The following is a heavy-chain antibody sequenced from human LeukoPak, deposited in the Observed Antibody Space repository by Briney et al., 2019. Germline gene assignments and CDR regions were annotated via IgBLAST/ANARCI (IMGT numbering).Heavy chain of an antibody. Sequence: SETLSLTCAVYGGSFSGYYWSWLRQPPGKGLEWIGEINHSGSTNYNPSLKSRVTISVDTSKNQFSLKLSSVTAADTAVYYCASGSHELGIYYYYGMDVWGQGTTVTVSS. CDR1: GGSFSGYY. D-gene: IGHD2-21*01. CDR3: ASGSHELGIYYYYGMDV. CDR2: INHSGST. V-gene: IGHV4-34*01. J-gene: IGHJ6*02.